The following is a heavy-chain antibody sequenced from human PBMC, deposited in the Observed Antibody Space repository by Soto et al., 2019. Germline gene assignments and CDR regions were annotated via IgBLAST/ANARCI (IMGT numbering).Heavy chain of an antibody. CDR3: ASGEPYYDSSGYYRY. J-gene: IGHJ4*02. CDR1: GGSISSGGYY. CDR2: IYYSGST. Sequence: QVQLQESGPGLVKPSQTLSLTGTVSGGSISSGGYYWSWIRQHPGQGLGWIGYIYYSGSTYYNPSLKSRVTISVDTSKNQFSLKLSSVTAADTAVYYCASGEPYYDSSGYYRYWGQGTLVTVSS. V-gene: IGHV4-31*03. D-gene: IGHD3-22*01.